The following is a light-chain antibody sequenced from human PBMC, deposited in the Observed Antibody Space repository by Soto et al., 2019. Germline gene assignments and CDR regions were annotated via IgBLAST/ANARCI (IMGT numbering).Light chain of an antibody. CDR3: QQYGNSPIT. V-gene: IGKV3-20*01. Sequence: EIVLTQSPGTLSLSPGERATLSCRASQTVTSSFLAWYQRKPGQAPRLLIYGVSNRATGIPARFSGSGSETDFTLTITSLEPEDFAVYYCQQYGNSPITFGQGTRLEIK. CDR1: QTVTSSF. J-gene: IGKJ5*01. CDR2: GVS.